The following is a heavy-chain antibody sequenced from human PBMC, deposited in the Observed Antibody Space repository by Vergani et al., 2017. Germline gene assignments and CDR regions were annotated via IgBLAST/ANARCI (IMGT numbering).Heavy chain of an antibody. D-gene: IGHD3-22*01. V-gene: IGHV4-61*10. CDR1: GGSVSSGSYY. Sequence: QVQLQESGPGLVKPSETLSLTCTVSGGSVSSGSYYWSWIRQPAGKGLEWIGYIYYSGSTNYNPSLKRRVTISVETSKNQFSLKLSSVTAADTAVYYCARETYYYDSSGYYYRWVFDYWGQGTLVTVSS. CDR3: ARETYYYDSSGYYYRWVFDY. J-gene: IGHJ4*02. CDR2: IYYSGST.